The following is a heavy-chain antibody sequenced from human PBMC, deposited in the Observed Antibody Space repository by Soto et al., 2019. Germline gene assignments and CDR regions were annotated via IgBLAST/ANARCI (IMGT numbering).Heavy chain of an antibody. J-gene: IGHJ3*02. V-gene: IGHV4-31*03. CDR1: GGSISSGGYY. CDR3: ASTDYDYVWGSYRYSPHDAFDI. CDR2: IYYSGST. D-gene: IGHD3-16*02. Sequence: SETLSLTCTVSGGSISSGGYYWSWIRQHPGKGLEWIGYIYYSGSTYYNPSLKSRVTISVDTSKNQFSLKLSSVTAADTAVYYCASTDYDYVWGSYRYSPHDAFDIWGQGTMVTVSS.